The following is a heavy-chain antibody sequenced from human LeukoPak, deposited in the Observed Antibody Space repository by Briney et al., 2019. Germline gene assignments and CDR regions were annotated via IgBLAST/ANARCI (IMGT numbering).Heavy chain of an antibody. CDR2: ISGCGCRT. CDR3: PKGKWDASRQTTLRGYFYYMDV. J-gene: IGHJ6*03. CDR1: GFTFSNYG. Sequence: GGSLRLSCVASGFTFSNYGLMWVRQAPGKGLEWVSGISGCGCRTHYADSVEGRFTISRDNAKNTLFLQMKSLRAEDTAVYYCPKGKWDASRQTTLRGYFYYMDVWGKGTTVTVSS. V-gene: IGHV3-23*01. D-gene: IGHD1-14*01.